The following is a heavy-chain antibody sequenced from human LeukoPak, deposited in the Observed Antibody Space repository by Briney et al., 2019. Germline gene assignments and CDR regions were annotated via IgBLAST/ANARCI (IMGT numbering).Heavy chain of an antibody. CDR3: ARVPTGIAAAGSWFDP. V-gene: IGHV1-18*01. Sequence: ASVTVSCKASGYTFTSYGISWVRQAPGQGLEWMGWISAYNGNTNYAQKLQGRVTMTTDTSTSTAYMELRSLRSDDTAVYYCARVPTGIAAAGSWFDPWGQGTLVTVSS. D-gene: IGHD6-13*01. J-gene: IGHJ5*02. CDR2: ISAYNGNT. CDR1: GYTFTSYG.